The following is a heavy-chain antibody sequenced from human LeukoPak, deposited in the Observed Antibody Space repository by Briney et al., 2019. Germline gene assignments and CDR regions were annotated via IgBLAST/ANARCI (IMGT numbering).Heavy chain of an antibody. CDR3: ARDEWTVTPDY. CDR2: INQDGGEK. V-gene: IGHV3-7*01. D-gene: IGHD4-17*01. Sequence: PGGSLRLSCAASGFTFSSYWMRWVRQAPGKGLEWVANINQDGGEKYYVDSVKGRFTISRDNAKHSLYLQMNSLRAEDTAVYYCARDEWTVTPDYWGQGTLVTVSS. CDR1: GFTFSSYW. J-gene: IGHJ4*02.